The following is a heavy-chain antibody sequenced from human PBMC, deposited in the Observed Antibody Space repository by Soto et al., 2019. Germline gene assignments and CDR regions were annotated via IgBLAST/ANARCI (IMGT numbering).Heavy chain of an antibody. CDR1: GFTFSSFG. CDR3: TSRRDWTAVDPLDY. Sequence: GGSLRLSCAASGFTFSSFGMHWVRQAPGKGLEWVAHISYDGSNDHSADSVKGRFTISRDNSEDTLYLQMNSLKIDDTAVYYCTSRRDWTAVDPLDYWGLGTLVTVSS. J-gene: IGHJ4*02. CDR2: ISYDGSND. D-gene: IGHD5-18*01. V-gene: IGHV3-30*03.